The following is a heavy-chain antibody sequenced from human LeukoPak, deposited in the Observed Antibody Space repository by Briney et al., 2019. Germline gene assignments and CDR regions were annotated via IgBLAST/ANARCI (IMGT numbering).Heavy chain of an antibody. V-gene: IGHV4-59*01. J-gene: IGHJ6*03. CDR2: IYYSGST. CDR1: GGPISSYY. Sequence: SETLSLTCTVSGGPISSYYWSWIRQPPGKGLEWIGYIYYSGSTNYNPSLKSRVTISVDTSKNQFSLKLSSVTAADTAVYYCARTTEGGYTYDYFYYYYMDVWGKGTTVTISS. D-gene: IGHD5-18*01. CDR3: ARTTEGGYTYDYFYYYYMDV.